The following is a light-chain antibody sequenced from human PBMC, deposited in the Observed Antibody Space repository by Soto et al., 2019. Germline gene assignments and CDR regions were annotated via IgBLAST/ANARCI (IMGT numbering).Light chain of an antibody. V-gene: IGLV1-51*01. J-gene: IGLJ2*01. CDR3: GTWDSSLSAGV. Sequence: QSVLTQPPSVPAAPGQKVTISCSGSSSNIGNNYVSWYQQLPGTAPKLLIYDNSKRPSGIPDRFSGSKSGTSATLGITGLQTGDEADYYCGTWDSSLSAGVFGGGTKVTVL. CDR1: SSNIGNNY. CDR2: DNS.